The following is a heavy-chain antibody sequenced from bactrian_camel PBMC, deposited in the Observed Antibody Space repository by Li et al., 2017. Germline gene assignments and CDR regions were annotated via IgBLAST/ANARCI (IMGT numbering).Heavy chain of an antibody. D-gene: IGHD4*01. Sequence: HVQLVESGGGLVQPGGSLRLSCVVSGVASRVRWMAWFRQAPGKEREGVAHIFTDAGTTYYGDSVKGRFTISKDNAKNTFYLQMNSLKPEDTATYSCAAEPPPYVDFDPLNQGDYMLWGQGTQVTVS. CDR1: GVASRVRW. J-gene: IGHJ4*01. V-gene: IGHV3S1*01. CDR3: AAEPPPYVDFDPLNQGDYML. CDR2: IFTDAGTT.